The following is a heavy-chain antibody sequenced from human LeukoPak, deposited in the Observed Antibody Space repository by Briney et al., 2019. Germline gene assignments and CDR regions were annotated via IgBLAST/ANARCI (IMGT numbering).Heavy chain of an antibody. CDR1: GFTFNNYA. D-gene: IGHD4-17*01. Sequence: GGSLRLSYAASGFTFNNYAMNWVRQAPGKGLEWVSSISGGGETTYYAASAKGRFTISRDNSQNTLYLQMNSLRAEDTAVYYCARDYADYVGYFFFDYWGQGTLVTVSS. CDR3: ARDYADYVGYFFFDY. CDR2: ISGGGETT. J-gene: IGHJ4*02. V-gene: IGHV3-23*01.